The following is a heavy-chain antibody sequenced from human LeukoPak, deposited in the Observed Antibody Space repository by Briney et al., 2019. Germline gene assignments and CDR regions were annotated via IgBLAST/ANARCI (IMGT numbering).Heavy chain of an antibody. CDR3: VRDRELTY. D-gene: IGHD1-7*01. V-gene: IGHV4-59*01. J-gene: IGHJ4*02. CDR2: IFNSGST. Sequence: SETLSLTCTVSGGSISIYYWSWIRQPPGKGLEWIGYIFNSGSTIYNPSLNSRATISADTPKNQFFLKLSSVTAADTAVYYCVRDRELTYWGQGILVTVSS. CDR1: GGSISIYY.